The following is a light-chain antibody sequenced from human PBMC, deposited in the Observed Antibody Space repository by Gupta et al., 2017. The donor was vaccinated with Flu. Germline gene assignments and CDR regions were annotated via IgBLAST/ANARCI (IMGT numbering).Light chain of an antibody. CDR1: SSDSNAYAN. Sequence: SSDSNAYANGYRHQQQPGKAPKVIIYDGTKRPSGVPDRGSGSQSGITASLTSAGLQAEDEADYYCRASAGSNVWVFGGGTKLTVL. CDR3: RASAGSNVWV. CDR2: DGT. V-gene: IGLV2-11*01. J-gene: IGLJ3*02.